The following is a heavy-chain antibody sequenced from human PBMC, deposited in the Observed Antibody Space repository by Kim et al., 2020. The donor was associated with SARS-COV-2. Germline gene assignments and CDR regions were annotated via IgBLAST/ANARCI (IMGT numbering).Heavy chain of an antibody. D-gene: IGHD4-17*01. V-gene: IGHV3-13*01. Sequence: SVKGRFTISRENAKNSLYLQMNSLRAGDTAVYYCARGSMTTVTYYYGMDVWGQGTTVTVSS. CDR3: ARGSMTTVTYYYGMDV. J-gene: IGHJ6*02.